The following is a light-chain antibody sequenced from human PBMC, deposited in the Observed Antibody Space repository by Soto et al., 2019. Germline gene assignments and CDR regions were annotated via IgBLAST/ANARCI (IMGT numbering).Light chain of an antibody. V-gene: IGKV1-39*01. J-gene: IGKJ1*01. CDR3: RQIYSTPLA. CDR1: QGISSY. CDR2: AAS. Sequence: DNQLTQSPSFLSASVGDRVTITCRASQGISSYLAWYQQKPGKAPKLLIYAASTLQSVVPSKFSGRGSGTDFTLTICSLQPEDFATYYSRQIYSTPLAFVQGTTADIK.